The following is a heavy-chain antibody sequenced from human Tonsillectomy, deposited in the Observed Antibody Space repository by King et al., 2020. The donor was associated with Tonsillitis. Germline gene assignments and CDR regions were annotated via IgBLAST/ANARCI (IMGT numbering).Heavy chain of an antibody. Sequence: LQLQESGSGLVKPSQTLSLTCAVSGGSISSGGYSWSWIRQPPGKGLEWIGYTYHSGSTYYNPSLKSRVTISVDRSKNQFSLKLSSVTAADTAVYYCARGREYYSGSGSYYSTKTGYGMDVWGQGTTVTVSS. V-gene: IGHV4-30-2*01. D-gene: IGHD3-10*01. J-gene: IGHJ6*02. CDR1: GGSISSGGYS. CDR2: TYHSGST. CDR3: ARGREYYSGSGSYYSTKTGYGMDV.